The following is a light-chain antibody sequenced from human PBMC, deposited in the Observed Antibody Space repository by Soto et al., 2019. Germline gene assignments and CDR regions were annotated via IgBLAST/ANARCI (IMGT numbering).Light chain of an antibody. CDR1: SSDVGSYNL. J-gene: IGLJ1*01. V-gene: IGLV2-23*01. CDR3: CSYEGSSTPYV. Sequence: QSVLTQPASVSGSPGQSITISCTGTSSDVGSYNLVSWYQQHPGKAPKLMIYEGSKRPSGVSNRFSGSKSGNTASLTISGLQAEDEADYYRCSYEGSSTPYVFGTGTKVTVL. CDR2: EGS.